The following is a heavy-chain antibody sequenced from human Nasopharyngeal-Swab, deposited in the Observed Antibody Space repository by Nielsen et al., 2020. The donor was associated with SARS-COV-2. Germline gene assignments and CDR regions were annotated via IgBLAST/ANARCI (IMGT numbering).Heavy chain of an antibody. D-gene: IGHD1-1*01. V-gene: IGHV3-23*01. CDR3: AKRRLEGGAASPFDY. Sequence: GGSLRLSCAASGFRFDSYAMGWVRQAPGKGLEWVSLIRNSGNPTYYADSVRGRFTVSTENSKNTLYLQMNSLRAEDTAIYYCAKRRLEGGAASPFDYWGQGTLVTVSS. CDR1: GFRFDSYA. CDR2: IRNSGNPT. J-gene: IGHJ4*02.